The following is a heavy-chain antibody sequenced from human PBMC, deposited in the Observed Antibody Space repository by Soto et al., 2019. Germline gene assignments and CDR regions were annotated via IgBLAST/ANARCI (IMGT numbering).Heavy chain of an antibody. V-gene: IGHV3-30*15. J-gene: IGHJ6*03. D-gene: IGHD1-26*01. CDR3: AKDEYWESHFYYFMDL. CDR2: ISHDGSIT. CDR1: GFTFSSYA. Sequence: GGSLRLSCAASGFTFSSYAMHWVRQAPGKGLEWVAVISHDGSITYYSDSVKGRFTMSRDNSNNTLFLQMSSLRSEDTAIYYCAKDEYWESHFYYFMDLWGRGTAVTVSS.